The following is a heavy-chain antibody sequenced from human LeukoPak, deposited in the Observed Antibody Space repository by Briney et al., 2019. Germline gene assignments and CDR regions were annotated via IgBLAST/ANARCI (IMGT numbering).Heavy chain of an antibody. V-gene: IGHV1-18*01. CDR3: ARDERVVPAAIHPYYYYYMDV. D-gene: IGHD2-2*01. J-gene: IGHJ6*03. CDR1: GYTFTSYG. CDR2: ISAYNGNT. Sequence: ASVKVSCKASGYTFTSYGISWVRQAPGQGLEWMGWISAYNGNTNYAQKLQGRVTMTTDTSTSTAYMELRSLRPDDTAAYYCARDERVVPAAIHPYYYYYMDVWGKGTTVTVSS.